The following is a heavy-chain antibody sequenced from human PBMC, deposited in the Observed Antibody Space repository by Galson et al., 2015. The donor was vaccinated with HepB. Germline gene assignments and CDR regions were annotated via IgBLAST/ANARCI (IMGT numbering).Heavy chain of an antibody. D-gene: IGHD3-10*01. CDR1: GFIFDDYD. CDR3: ARDETTMARGVIHKWYSSY. V-gene: IGHV3-20*04. CDR2: INWNGGDT. J-gene: IGHJ4*02. Sequence: SLRLSCAATGFIFDDYDMSWVRQVPRKGLEWVSGINWNGGDTDYADSVKGRFPISRDNAETSLYLQMNSLRAEDTALYYCARDETTMARGVIHKWYSSYWGQGILVTVSS.